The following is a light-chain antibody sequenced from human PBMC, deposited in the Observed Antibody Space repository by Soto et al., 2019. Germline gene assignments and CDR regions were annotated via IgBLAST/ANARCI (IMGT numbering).Light chain of an antibody. CDR1: QSVSRSY. V-gene: IGKV3-20*01. CDR3: QQYGSSPYT. CDR2: ATS. J-gene: IGKJ2*01. Sequence: EIVLTQSPGTLSLSPGERATLSCRASQSVSRSYLAWYQQNPGQPPSLLIYATSSRATGIPDRFSGSGSRTDFTLTISSLEPKDFAVYYCQQYGSSPYTFGQGTKLKIK.